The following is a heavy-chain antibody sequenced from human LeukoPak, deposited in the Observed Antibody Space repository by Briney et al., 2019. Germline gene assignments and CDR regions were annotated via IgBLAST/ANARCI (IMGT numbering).Heavy chain of an antibody. J-gene: IGHJ5*02. CDR2: IKQDGSEK. V-gene: IGHV3-7*01. Sequence: GGSLRLSCGASGFTFSNYWMTWFRQAPGNGLEWVANIKQDGSEKYYVDSVKGRFTISRDNAKNSLFLQMNSLRADDTAVYYCAREEYYYDSSGYPNWFDPWGQGTLVTVSS. CDR1: GFTFSNYW. D-gene: IGHD3-22*01. CDR3: AREEYYYDSSGYPNWFDP.